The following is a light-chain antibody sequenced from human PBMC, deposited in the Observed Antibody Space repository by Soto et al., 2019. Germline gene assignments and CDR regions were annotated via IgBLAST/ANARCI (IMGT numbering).Light chain of an antibody. V-gene: IGKV3-15*01. CDR2: GSF. CDR1: QSVDNN. Sequence: EIVMTQSPVTLSASPGESATLSCRASQSVDNNVAWYQQNPGQAPRLLIVGSFARATGIPARFSGSGPGSEFTLTLSGLQSEDFAVYYCQQYNDRPPITFGQGTRLEIK. J-gene: IGKJ5*01. CDR3: QQYNDRPPIT.